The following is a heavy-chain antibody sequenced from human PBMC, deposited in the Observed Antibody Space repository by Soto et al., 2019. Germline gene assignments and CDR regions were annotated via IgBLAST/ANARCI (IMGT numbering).Heavy chain of an antibody. V-gene: IGHV3-30*18. J-gene: IGHJ4*02. Sequence: PGGSLRLSFAASGFSFSNYAMHWVRQAPGKGLEWVAVISYDGSSKYHADSVKGRFTISRDNSKNTLHLQMNSLRAEDTAVYYCSKDRRGGRAVLDSWGQGTPVTVSS. CDR3: SKDRRGGRAVLDS. CDR1: GFSFSNYA. D-gene: IGHD2-8*01. CDR2: ISYDGSSK.